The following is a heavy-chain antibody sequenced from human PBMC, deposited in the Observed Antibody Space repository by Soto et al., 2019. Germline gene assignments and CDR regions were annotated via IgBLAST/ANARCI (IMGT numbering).Heavy chain of an antibody. V-gene: IGHV2-26*01. CDR3: ARALREGLPIYYFDV. CDR2: IFWNDER. D-gene: IGHD1-26*01. CDR1: GFSLSKARMG. Sequence: SGPTLVNPTETLTLTCSVSGFSLSKARMGVSWIRQPPGKALEWLAHIFWNDERSYNTSLKSRLTISRDTSKSQVVLTMTNVDPVDTGTYFCARALREGLPIYYFDVWGQATRVTVAS. J-gene: IGHJ4*02.